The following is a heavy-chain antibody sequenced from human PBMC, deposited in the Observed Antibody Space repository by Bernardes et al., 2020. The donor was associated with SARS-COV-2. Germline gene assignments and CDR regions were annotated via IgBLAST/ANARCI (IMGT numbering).Heavy chain of an antibody. D-gene: IGHD2-2*01. CDR2: VYYGGSI. V-gene: IGHV4-39*01. J-gene: IGHJ6*02. CDR3: ARQIVVLPDVITLDYGMDV. Sequence: SEPLSLTCTVSGASISSSSYFWGWLRQPPGKGLEWIASVYYGGSIYYNPSLKSRVTISVDTSKNQFSLELSSVTAADTAVYYCARQIVVLPDVITLDYGMDVWGQGTTVTVSS. CDR1: GASISSSSYF.